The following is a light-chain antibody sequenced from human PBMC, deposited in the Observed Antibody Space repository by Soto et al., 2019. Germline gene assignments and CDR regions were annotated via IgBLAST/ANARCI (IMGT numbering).Light chain of an antibody. CDR1: QDISNY. V-gene: IGKV1-33*01. J-gene: IGKJ5*01. CDR2: DAS. Sequence: DIQMTQSPSSLSASVGDRVIITCQASQDISNYLNWYRQKPGKAPKLLIYDASNLETGVPSRFSGSGSGTHFTFTISSLQPEDIATYYCQKYDNLPTFGQGTRLEI. CDR3: QKYDNLPT.